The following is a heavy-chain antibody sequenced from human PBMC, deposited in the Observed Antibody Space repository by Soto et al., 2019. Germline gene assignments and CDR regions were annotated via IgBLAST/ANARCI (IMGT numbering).Heavy chain of an antibody. CDR2: IYYTGST. CDR1: GGSIRSYY. Sequence: PSETLSLTCSVSGGSIRSYYWSWIRQPPGKGLEWIGYIYYTGSTNYNPSLKSRVIILVDTSKNQFSLKLSSVTAADTAVYYCAGSYDFRRGRPGWFDPWGQGTLVTVSS. J-gene: IGHJ5*02. V-gene: IGHV4-59*01. CDR3: AGSYDFRRGRPGWFDP. D-gene: IGHD3-3*01.